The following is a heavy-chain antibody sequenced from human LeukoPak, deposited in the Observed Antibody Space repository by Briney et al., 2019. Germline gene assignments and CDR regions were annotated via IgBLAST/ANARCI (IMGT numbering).Heavy chain of an antibody. J-gene: IGHJ4*02. V-gene: IGHV3-33*01. CDR2: IWYDGSNK. D-gene: IGHD3-22*01. Sequence: QPGGSLRLSCAASGFTFSSYGMHRVRQAPGKGLEWVAVIWYDGSNKYYADSVKGRFTISRDNSKNTLYLQMNSLRAEDTAVYYCARTNYYDSSGPVDYWGQGTLVTVSS. CDR3: ARTNYYDSSGPVDY. CDR1: GFTFSSYG.